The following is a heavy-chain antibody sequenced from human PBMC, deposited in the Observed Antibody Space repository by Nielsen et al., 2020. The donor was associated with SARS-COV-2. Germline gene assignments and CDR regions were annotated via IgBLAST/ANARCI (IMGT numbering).Heavy chain of an antibody. J-gene: IGHJ5*02. CDR3: ARDRGGWPHLGFDP. D-gene: IGHD6-19*01. V-gene: IGHV4-59*01. CDR2: IYYSGST. Sequence: SETLSLTCTVSGGSISSYYWSWIRQPPGKGLEWIGYIYYSGSTNYNPSLKSRVTISVDTSKNQFSLKLSSVTAADTAVYYCARDRGGWPHLGFDPWGQGTLVPSPQ. CDR1: GGSISSYY.